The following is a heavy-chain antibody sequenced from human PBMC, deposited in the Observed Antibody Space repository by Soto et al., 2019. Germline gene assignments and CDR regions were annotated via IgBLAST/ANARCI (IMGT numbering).Heavy chain of an antibody. V-gene: IGHV4-59*11. CDR2: IYYSGST. D-gene: IGHD3-16*01. CDR3: ARGHNLGGSTFDI. CDR1: GGSIFSHY. Sequence: PSETLSLTCTVSGGSIFSHYWGWIRQPPGKGLEYIGYIYYSGSTNYNPSLKSRVTISVDMSREQFSLKLTSVTAADTAVYYCARGHNLGGSTFDIWSQGTSVTV. J-gene: IGHJ3*02.